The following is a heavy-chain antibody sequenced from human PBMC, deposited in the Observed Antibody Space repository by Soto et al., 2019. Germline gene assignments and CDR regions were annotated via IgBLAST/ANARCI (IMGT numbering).Heavy chain of an antibody. CDR2: IIPIFGTA. J-gene: IGHJ6*02. CDR1: GGTFSSYA. D-gene: IGHD3-9*01. Sequence: QVQLVQSGAEVKKPGSSVKVSCKASGGTFSSYAISWVRQAPGQGLEWMGGIIPIFGTANYAQKFQGRVTITADESTSPAYMELSSIRSEDTAVYYCARSGDYDILTGYYDYYYYYGMDVWGQGTTVTVSS. CDR3: ARSGDYDILTGYYDYYYYYGMDV. V-gene: IGHV1-69*01.